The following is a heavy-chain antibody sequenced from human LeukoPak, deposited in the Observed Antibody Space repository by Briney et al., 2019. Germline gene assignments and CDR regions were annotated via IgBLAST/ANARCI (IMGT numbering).Heavy chain of an antibody. CDR3: ARGGLGFGELLGFY. V-gene: IGHV4-39*07. Sequence: SETLSLTCTVSGGSISSSSYYWGWIRQPPGKGLEWIGSIYHSGSTYYNPSLKSRVTISVDTSKNQFSLKLSSVTAADTAVYYCARGGLGFGELLGFYWGQGTLVTVSS. J-gene: IGHJ4*02. D-gene: IGHD3-10*01. CDR2: IYHSGST. CDR1: GGSISSSSYY.